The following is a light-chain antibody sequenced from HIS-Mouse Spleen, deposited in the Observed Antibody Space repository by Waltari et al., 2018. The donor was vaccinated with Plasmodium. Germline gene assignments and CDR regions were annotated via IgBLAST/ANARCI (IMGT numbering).Light chain of an antibody. J-gene: IGKJ1*01. Sequence: DIQMTQSPSTLSASVGDRVTITCRARQSISSWLAWYQQKPGKAPKLLIYKASSLESGVPSRFSGRGSGTEFTLTISSLQPDDFATYYCQQYNSYSWTFGQGTKVEIK. CDR1: QSISSW. CDR2: KAS. V-gene: IGKV1-5*03. CDR3: QQYNSYSWT.